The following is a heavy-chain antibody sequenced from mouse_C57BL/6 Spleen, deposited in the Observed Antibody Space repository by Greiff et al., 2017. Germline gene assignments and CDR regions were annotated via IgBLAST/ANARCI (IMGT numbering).Heavy chain of an antibody. D-gene: IGHD3-3*01. Sequence: QVQLQQPGAELVMPGASVKLSCKASGYTFTSYWMHWVQQRPGQGLEWIGEIDPSDSYTNYNQKLKGKSTLTVDKSSSTAYMQLSSLTSEDSAVYDCARWGTGFAYWCQGTLVTVSA. CDR3: ARWGTGFAY. CDR1: GYTFTSYW. V-gene: IGHV1-69*01. CDR2: IDPSDSYT. J-gene: IGHJ3*01.